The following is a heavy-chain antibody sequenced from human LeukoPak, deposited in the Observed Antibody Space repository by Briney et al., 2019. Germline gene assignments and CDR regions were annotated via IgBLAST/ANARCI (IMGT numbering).Heavy chain of an antibody. D-gene: IGHD2-2*01. J-gene: IGHJ4*02. Sequence: GGSLRLSCAASGFTFTTYAVHEVRQAPGMGLEWGSGISGDGDSTYYADSVKGRVTISRDNSKNTVYLQMKSLRDEDTSGYYCAKMRGSTRTEYFDYWGQGTRVTVSS. CDR3: AKMRGSTRTEYFDY. CDR2: ISGDGDST. V-gene: IGHV3-23*01. CDR1: GFTFTTYA.